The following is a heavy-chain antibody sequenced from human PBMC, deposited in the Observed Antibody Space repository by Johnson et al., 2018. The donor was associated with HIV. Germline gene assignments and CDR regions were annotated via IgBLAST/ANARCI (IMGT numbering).Heavy chain of an antibody. CDR2: IKQDGSEK. J-gene: IGHJ3*02. V-gene: IGHV3-7*03. D-gene: IGHD3-22*01. CDR3: AKLPGSGYYLDAFDI. CDR1: GFIFSDYY. Sequence: VQLVESGGGLVKPGGSLRLSCAASGFIFSDYYMSWIRQAPGKGLEWVANIKQDGSEKYYVDSVKGRFTISRDNAKNSLYLQMNSLRAEDTAVYYCAKLPGSGYYLDAFDIWGQGTMVTVSS.